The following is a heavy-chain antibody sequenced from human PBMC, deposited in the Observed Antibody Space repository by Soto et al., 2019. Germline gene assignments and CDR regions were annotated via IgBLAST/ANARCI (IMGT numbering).Heavy chain of an antibody. CDR1: GYTFTSYG. Sequence: QVQLVQSGAEVKKPGASVKVSCKASGYTFTSYGISWVRQAPGQGLEWMGWISAYNGNTNYAQKLQGRVTMTTDTSTSTAYMELRSLRSDDTAVYYCARDNNRAVVLLYYYYGMDVWGQGTTVTVSS. J-gene: IGHJ6*02. CDR2: ISAYNGNT. CDR3: ARDNNRAVVLLYYYYGMDV. D-gene: IGHD6-19*01. V-gene: IGHV1-18*01.